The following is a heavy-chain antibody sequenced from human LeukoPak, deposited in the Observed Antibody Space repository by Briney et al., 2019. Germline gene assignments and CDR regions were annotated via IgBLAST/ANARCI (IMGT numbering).Heavy chain of an antibody. CDR1: GFTFSSYA. V-gene: IGHV3-30-3*01. CDR2: IFYDGSNK. J-gene: IGHJ4*02. CDR3: AKSQGSYFDY. Sequence: GGSLRLSCAASGFTFSSYAMHWVRQAPGKGLEWVAVIFYDGSNKYYADSVKGRFTISRDNSKNTLYLQMNSLKTEDTAVYYCAKSQGSYFDYWGQGTLITVSS. D-gene: IGHD3-10*01.